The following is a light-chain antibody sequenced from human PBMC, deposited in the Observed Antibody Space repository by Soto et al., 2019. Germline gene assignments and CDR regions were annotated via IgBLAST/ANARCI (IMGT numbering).Light chain of an antibody. CDR2: AAS. CDR1: QSISSTY. Sequence: EIVLTQSPGTLSLSPGERATLSCRASQSISSTYLAWYQQKPGQAPRLLIHAASSRATGIPDRFSGSGSGTDFTLTISRLEPEDFAVYYCQSYGGPLLYTFGPGTKLEI. CDR3: QSYGGPLLYT. J-gene: IGKJ2*01. V-gene: IGKV3-20*01.